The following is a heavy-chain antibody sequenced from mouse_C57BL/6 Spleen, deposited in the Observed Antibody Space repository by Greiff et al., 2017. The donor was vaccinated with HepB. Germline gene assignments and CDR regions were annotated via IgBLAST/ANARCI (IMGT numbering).Heavy chain of an antibody. CDR1: GFSLSTSGMG. Sequence: QVTLKVSGPGILQSSQTLSLTCSFSGFSLSTSGMGVSWIRQPSGKGLEWLAHIYWDDDKRYNPSLKSRLTISKDTSRNQVFLKITSVDTADTATYYCARRGEEEGHYDYSYYFDYWGQGTTLTVSS. CDR3: ARRGEEEGHYDYSYYFDY. J-gene: IGHJ2*01. CDR2: IYWDDDK. V-gene: IGHV8-12*01. D-gene: IGHD2-4*01.